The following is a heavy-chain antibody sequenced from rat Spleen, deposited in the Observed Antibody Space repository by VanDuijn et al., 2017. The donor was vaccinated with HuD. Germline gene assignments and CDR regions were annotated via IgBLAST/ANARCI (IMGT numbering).Heavy chain of an antibody. Sequence: EVQLVESGGGLVQPGRSMKLSCAASGFTFSNYDMAWVRQAPTKGLEWVASISYDGTTTYYRDFVKGRFTISRDNAKSTLYLQMDSLRSEDTATYYCARGGSHYYVMDAWGQGASVTVSS. CDR3: ARGGSHYYVMDA. V-gene: IGHV5-22*01. J-gene: IGHJ4*01. D-gene: IGHD4-3*01. CDR1: GFTFSNYD. CDR2: ISYDGTTT.